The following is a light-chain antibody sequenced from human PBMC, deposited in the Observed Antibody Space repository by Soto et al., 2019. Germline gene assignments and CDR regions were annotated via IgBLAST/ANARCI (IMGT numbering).Light chain of an antibody. J-gene: IGLJ1*01. CDR1: SSDVGGYNY. CDR3: CSHAGSYTYV. CDR2: DVT. Sequence: QSVLTQPRSVSGSPGQSLTISCTGTSSDVGGYNYASWYQQHPGKVPKLMIYDVTKRPSGVPDRFSGSKSGNTASLTISGLQSEDEADYYCCSHAGSYTYVFGTGTKVTVL. V-gene: IGLV2-11*01.